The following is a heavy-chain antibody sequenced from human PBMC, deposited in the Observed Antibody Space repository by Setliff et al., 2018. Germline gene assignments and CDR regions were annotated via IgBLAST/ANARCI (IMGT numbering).Heavy chain of an antibody. V-gene: IGHV3-23*01. CDR1: GFTFSSYA. CDR2: ISGSGGAT. D-gene: IGHD6-19*01. J-gene: IGHJ4*02. Sequence: PGGSLRLSCAASGFTFSSYAMTWVRQAPGKGLEWVSGISGSGGATYYAASVKGRFSISRDNSKNTLSLQMNSLRAEDTAVYYCAKGIAVAGADYWGQGTLVTVSS. CDR3: AKGIAVAGADY.